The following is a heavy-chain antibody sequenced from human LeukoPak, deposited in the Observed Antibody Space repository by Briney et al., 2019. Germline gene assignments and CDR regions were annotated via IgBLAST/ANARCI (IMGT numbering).Heavy chain of an antibody. J-gene: IGHJ4*02. D-gene: IGHD2-2*01. Sequence: GGSLRLSCAVSGFTFSSYWMHWVRQAPGKGLVWVSRINSDGSSTSYADSVKGRFTISRDNAKNTLYLQMNSLRAEDTAVYYCARAVVPAAIGDYWGQGTLVTVSS. CDR2: INSDGSST. V-gene: IGHV3-74*01. CDR1: GFTFSSYW. CDR3: ARAVVPAAIGDY.